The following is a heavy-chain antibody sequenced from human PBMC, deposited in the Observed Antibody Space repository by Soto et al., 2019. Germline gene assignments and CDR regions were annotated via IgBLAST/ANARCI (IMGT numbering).Heavy chain of an antibody. V-gene: IGHV4-59*12. J-gene: IGHJ4*02. D-gene: IGHD3-10*01. CDR1: GGSISSYY. Sequence: SETLSLTCTVSGGSISSYYWSWIRQPPGKGLEWIGYIYYSGGTYYNPSLKSRVTISVDTSKNQFSLKLGSVTAADTAVYYCARGSSITMDWGQGTLVTVSS. CDR2: IYYSGGT. CDR3: ARGSSITMD.